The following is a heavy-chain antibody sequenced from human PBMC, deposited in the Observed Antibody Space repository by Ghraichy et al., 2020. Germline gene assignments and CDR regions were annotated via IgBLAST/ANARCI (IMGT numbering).Heavy chain of an antibody. D-gene: IGHD4-17*01. CDR2: INHSGST. CDR1: GGSFSGSY. Sequence: SETLSLTCAVYGGSFSGSYWSWIRQPPGKGLEWIGEINHSGSTNYNPSLKSRVTISVDTSKNQFSLKLSSVTAADTAVYYCARGQEQYGDYWFDPWGQGTLVTVSS. V-gene: IGHV4-34*01. J-gene: IGHJ5*02. CDR3: ARGQEQYGDYWFDP.